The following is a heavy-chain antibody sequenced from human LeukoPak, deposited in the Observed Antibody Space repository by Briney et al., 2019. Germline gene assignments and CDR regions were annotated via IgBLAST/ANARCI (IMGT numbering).Heavy chain of an antibody. CDR3: ARGPMVRGPLYYYYYYMDV. CDR2: IIPIFGTA. J-gene: IGHJ6*03. CDR1: GGTFSSYA. V-gene: IGHV1-69*06. D-gene: IGHD3-10*01. Sequence: SVQVSCKASGGTFSSYAISWVRQAPGQGLEWMGGIIPIFGTANYAQKFQGRVTITADKSTSTAYMELSSLRSEDTAVYYCARGPMVRGPLYYYYYYMDVGGKGTTVTVSS.